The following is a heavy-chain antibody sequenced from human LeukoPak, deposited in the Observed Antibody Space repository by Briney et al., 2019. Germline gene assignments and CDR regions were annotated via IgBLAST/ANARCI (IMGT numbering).Heavy chain of an antibody. CDR2: IYTSGGT. Sequence: SETLSLTCTVSGGSISSYYWSWIRQPAGKGLEWIGRIYTSGGTNYNPSLKSRVTMSVDTSKNQFSLKLSSVTAADTAVYYCARVEYSSSSIHFDYWGQGTLVTVSS. D-gene: IGHD6-6*01. V-gene: IGHV4-4*07. CDR3: ARVEYSSSSIHFDY. J-gene: IGHJ4*02. CDR1: GGSISSYY.